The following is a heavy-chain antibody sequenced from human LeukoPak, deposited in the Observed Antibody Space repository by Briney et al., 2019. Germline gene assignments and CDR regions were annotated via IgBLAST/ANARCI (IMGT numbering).Heavy chain of an antibody. CDR2: ISSSGSTI. CDR1: GFTFSDYS. D-gene: IGHD1-7*01. V-gene: IGHV3-11*01. Sequence: GGSLRLSCAASGFTFSDYSMSWIRQAPGKGLEWVSYISSSGSTIYYADSVKGRFTISRDNAKNSLYLQMNSLRAEDTAVYYCARDNWNYVGYYYYGMDVWGQGTTVTVSS. CDR3: ARDNWNYVGYYYYGMDV. J-gene: IGHJ6*02.